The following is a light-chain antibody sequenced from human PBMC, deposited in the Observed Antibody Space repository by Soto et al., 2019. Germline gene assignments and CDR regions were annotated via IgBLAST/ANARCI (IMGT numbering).Light chain of an antibody. V-gene: IGKV1-5*03. J-gene: IGKJ2*01. Sequence: DIQMTQSPSTLSASVGDRVTITRRASKSISTWLAWYQQKPGTAPKLLIYKASTLESGVQSRFSGSRSGTEFTLTVSSLQPDDLATYYCQQYNDSCPYTFGQGTKLEIK. CDR3: QQYNDSCPYT. CDR2: KAS. CDR1: KSISTW.